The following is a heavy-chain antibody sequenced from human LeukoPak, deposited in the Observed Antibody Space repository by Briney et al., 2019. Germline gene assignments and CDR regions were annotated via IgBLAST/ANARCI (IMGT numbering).Heavy chain of an antibody. Sequence: ASVKVSCKASGYTFTSYGISWVRQAPGQGLEWMGWISAYNGNTDYAQKLQGRVTMTTDTSTSTAYMELRSLRSDDTAVYYCTRDQTPRYDILTGHTYNWFDPWGQGTLVTVSS. CDR3: TRDQTPRYDILTGHTYNWFDP. V-gene: IGHV1-18*01. CDR2: ISAYNGNT. J-gene: IGHJ5*02. D-gene: IGHD3-9*01. CDR1: GYTFTSYG.